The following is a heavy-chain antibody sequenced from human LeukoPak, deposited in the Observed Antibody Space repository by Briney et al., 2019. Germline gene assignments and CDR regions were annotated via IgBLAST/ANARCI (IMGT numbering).Heavy chain of an antibody. J-gene: IGHJ3*02. V-gene: IGHV4-39*07. D-gene: IGHD3-22*01. CDR1: SGPISTSNYY. CDR2: IFYTGST. Sequence: PSETLSLTCTVSSGPISTSNYYWGWVRQPPGKALEWIGNIFYTGSTYYSSSLQSRVTISLDTSRNQFSLKLTSVTAADTAVYFWTNASGYGLVDNWGQGTMVTVSS. CDR3: TNASGYGLVDN.